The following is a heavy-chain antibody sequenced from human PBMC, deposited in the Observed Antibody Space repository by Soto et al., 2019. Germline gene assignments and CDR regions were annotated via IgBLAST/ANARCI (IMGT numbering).Heavy chain of an antibody. CDR2: IRSKANSYAT. V-gene: IGHV3-73*02. J-gene: IGHJ6*02. CDR1: GFTFSGSA. CDR3: TFWSGNDYGMDV. Sequence: EVQLVESGGGLVQPGGSLKLSCAASGFTFSGSAMHWVRQASGKGLEWVGRIRSKANSYATAYAASVKGRFTISRDDSKNTAYLQMNSLKTEDTAVYYCTFWSGNDYGMDVWGQGTTVTVSS. D-gene: IGHD3-3*01.